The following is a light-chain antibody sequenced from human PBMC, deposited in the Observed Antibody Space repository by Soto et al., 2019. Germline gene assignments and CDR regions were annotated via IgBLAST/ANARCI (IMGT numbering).Light chain of an antibody. Sequence: QSVLTQPASVSGSPGQSITIACTETSSDVGGSNYVSWYQQHPGKAPKLMIYDVSYRPSGVSNRFSGSKSDNTASLTISGLQAEDDADYYCSSLTSSSTLYVFGTGTKLTVL. CDR1: SSDVGGSNY. J-gene: IGLJ1*01. CDR3: SSLTSSSTLYV. CDR2: DVS. V-gene: IGLV2-14*01.